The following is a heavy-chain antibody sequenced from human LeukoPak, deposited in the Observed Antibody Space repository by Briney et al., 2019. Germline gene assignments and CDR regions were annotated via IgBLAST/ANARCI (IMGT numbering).Heavy chain of an antibody. D-gene: IGHD5-18*01. CDR2: INPSGGST. Sequence: ASVKVSCKASGYTFTSYYMHWVRQAPGQGLEWMGIINPSGGSTNYAQKFLGRVTMTRDMSTSTVYMELSSLRSEDTAMYYCARALPHRRLMDTTMEQHWFDPWGQGTLVTVSS. CDR3: ARALPHRRLMDTTMEQHWFDP. CDR1: GYTFTSYY. V-gene: IGHV1-46*01. J-gene: IGHJ5*02.